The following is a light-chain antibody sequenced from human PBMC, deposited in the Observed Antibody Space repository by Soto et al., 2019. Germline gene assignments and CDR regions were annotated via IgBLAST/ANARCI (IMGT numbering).Light chain of an antibody. CDR1: QSVNNN. J-gene: IGKJ1*01. V-gene: IGKV3-15*01. Sequence: TQATDPRCLAPGTSATLSCRASQSVNNNLAWYQQKLGQAPRVLIYGASTRATGIPARFTGSGSGTEFILTITILQSEDSAVYYCQEYNTWPWTFGQGTKVDIK. CDR2: GAS. CDR3: QEYNTWPWT.